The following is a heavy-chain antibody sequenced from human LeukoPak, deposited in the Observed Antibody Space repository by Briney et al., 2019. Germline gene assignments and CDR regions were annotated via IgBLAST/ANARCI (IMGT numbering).Heavy chain of an antibody. J-gene: IGHJ4*02. CDR2: ISGSGGST. D-gene: IGHD3-22*01. V-gene: IGHV3-23*01. CDR1: GFTFSSYA. CDR3: ASSYDSSGYYSFDY. Sequence: PGASLRLSCAASGFTFSSYAMSWVRQAPGKGLEWVSAISGSGGSTYYADSVKGRFTISRDNSKSTLYLQMNSLRAEDTAVYYCASSYDSSGYYSFDYWGQGTLVTVSS.